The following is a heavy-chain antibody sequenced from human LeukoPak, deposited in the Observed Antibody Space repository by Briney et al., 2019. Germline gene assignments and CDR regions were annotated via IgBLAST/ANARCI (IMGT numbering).Heavy chain of an antibody. V-gene: IGHV3-11*06. D-gene: IGHD2-2*01. J-gene: IGHJ4*02. Sequence: PGGSLRLSCAASGLTVSSNYMTWVRQAPGKGLEWVSYIGSSSSYTNYADSVKGRFTISRDNAKNSLYLQMNSLRAEDTAVYYCARELDCSSTSCYGSPFDYWGQGTLVTVSS. CDR1: GLTVSSNY. CDR2: IGSSSSYT. CDR3: ARELDCSSTSCYGSPFDY.